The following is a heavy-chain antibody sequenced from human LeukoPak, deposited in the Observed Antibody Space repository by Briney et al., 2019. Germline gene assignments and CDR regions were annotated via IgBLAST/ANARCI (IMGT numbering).Heavy chain of an antibody. CDR3: ARHPLNVLLWFGELDY. V-gene: IGHV1-18*01. D-gene: IGHD3-10*01. CDR2: ISAYNGNT. Sequence: ASVKVSCKASGDTFTSYGISWVRQAPGQGLEWMGWISAYNGNTNYAQKLQGRVTMTTDTSTSTAYMELRSLRSDDTAVYYCARHPLNVLLWFGELDYWGQGTLVTVSS. CDR1: GDTFTSYG. J-gene: IGHJ4*02.